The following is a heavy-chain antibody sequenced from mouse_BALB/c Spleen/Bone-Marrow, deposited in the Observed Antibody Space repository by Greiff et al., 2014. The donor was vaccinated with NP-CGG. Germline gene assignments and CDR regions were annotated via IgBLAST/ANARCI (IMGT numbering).Heavy chain of an antibody. J-gene: IGHJ3*01. D-gene: IGHD2-3*01. CDR3: ARNGYYGWSAN. CDR1: GFDFRRYW. CDR2: INPDSSTI. V-gene: IGHV4-1*02. Sequence: EVQLVESGGGLVQPGGSLKLSCAATGFDFRRYWMNWVRQAPGKGLEWIGEINPDSSTINYTPSLKDKFFISRDNAKNTLYLQMRKVRSEDTALYYCARNGYYGWSANGGQGTLVTVSA.